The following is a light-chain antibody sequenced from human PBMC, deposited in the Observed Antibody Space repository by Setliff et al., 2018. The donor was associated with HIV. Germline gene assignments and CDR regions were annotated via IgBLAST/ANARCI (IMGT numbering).Light chain of an antibody. V-gene: IGLV3-21*04. CDR2: YDS. J-gene: IGLJ1*01. CDR1: NIGSKS. CDR3: QVWDSSSDHPGYV. Sequence: SYELTQPPSVSVAPGKTARITCGGNNIGSKSVHWYQQKPGQAPVLVIYYDSDRHSGIPERFSGSNSGNTAALTISWVEAGDEADYYCQVWDSSSDHPGYVFGTGTKVTVL.